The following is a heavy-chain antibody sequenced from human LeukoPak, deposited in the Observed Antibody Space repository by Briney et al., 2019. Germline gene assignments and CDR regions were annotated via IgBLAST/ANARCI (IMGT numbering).Heavy chain of an antibody. Sequence: KPSETLSLTCTVSGGSISSSYYYWGWLPQPPGKGLEWIGTMYNSGSTDYNPSLESRVTISVDTPKNQFSLKLSSVTPEDTAVYYCARDFDFWGQGTLVTVSS. V-gene: IGHV4-39*07. CDR1: GGSISSSYYY. CDR2: MYNSGST. CDR3: ARDFDF. J-gene: IGHJ4*02.